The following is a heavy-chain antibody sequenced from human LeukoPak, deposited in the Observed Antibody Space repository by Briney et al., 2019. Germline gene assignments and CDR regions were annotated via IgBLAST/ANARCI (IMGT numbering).Heavy chain of an antibody. V-gene: IGHV3-20*04. J-gene: IGHJ4*02. CDR1: GFTFSSYT. D-gene: IGHD6-19*01. CDR2: INWNGGST. Sequence: GGSLRLSCTASGFTFSSYTFNWVRQAPGKGLEWVSGINWNGGSTGYADSVKGRFTISRDNAKNSLYLQMNSLRAEDTALYYCARVKYSSGPRDYWGQGTLVTVSS. CDR3: ARVKYSSGPRDY.